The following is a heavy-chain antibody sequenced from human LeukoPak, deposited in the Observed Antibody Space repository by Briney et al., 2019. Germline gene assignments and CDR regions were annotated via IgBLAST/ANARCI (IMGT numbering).Heavy chain of an antibody. CDR1: GGTFSSYA. CDR3: ARRDSYGSNFDY. D-gene: IGHD5-18*01. J-gene: IGHJ4*02. Sequence: ASVKVSCKASGGTFSSYAISWVRQAPGQGLEWMGRIIPIFGTANYAQKFQGRVTITADKSTSTAYMELSSLRSEDTAVYYRARRDSYGSNFDYWGQGTLVTVSS. V-gene: IGHV1-69*06. CDR2: IIPIFGTA.